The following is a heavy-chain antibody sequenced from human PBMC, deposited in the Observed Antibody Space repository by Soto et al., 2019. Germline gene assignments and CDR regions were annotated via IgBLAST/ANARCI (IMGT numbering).Heavy chain of an antibody. D-gene: IGHD2-8*01. CDR1: GDSVSTNSAT. V-gene: IGHV6-1*01. J-gene: IGHJ5*01. CDR3: ARLIGNSWLDS. CDR2: TYYRSTWSY. Sequence: QVQLQQSGPGLVKPSQTLSLTCAISGDSVSTNSATWDWIRQSPSRGLEWLGRTYYRSTWSYDYACSVKGRXTXNXXTSNNQLSLHLNSVTPDDTAVYYCARLIGNSWLDSWGQGTLVTVSS.